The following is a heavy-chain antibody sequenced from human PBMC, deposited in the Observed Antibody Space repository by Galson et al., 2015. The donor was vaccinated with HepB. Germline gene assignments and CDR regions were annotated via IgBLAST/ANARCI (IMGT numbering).Heavy chain of an antibody. J-gene: IGHJ4*02. CDR3: ARLHHWSDYLDY. D-gene: IGHD2-8*02. V-gene: IGHV3-21*01. CDR1: GFTFSSYS. CDR2: ISSSSSYI. Sequence: SLRLSCAASGFTFSSYSMNWVRQAPGKGLEWVSSISSSSSYIYYADSVKGRFTISRDNAKNSLYLQMNSLRAEDTAVYYCARLHHWSDYLDYWGQGTLVTVSS.